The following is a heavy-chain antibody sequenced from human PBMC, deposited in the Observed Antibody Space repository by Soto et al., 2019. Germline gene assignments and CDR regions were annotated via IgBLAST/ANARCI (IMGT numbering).Heavy chain of an antibody. CDR2: IYSGGST. J-gene: IGHJ4*02. V-gene: IGHV3-53*01. D-gene: IGHD3-22*01. Sequence: GGSLRLSCAASGFTVSSNYMSWVRQAPGKGLEWVSVIYSGGSTYYADSVKGRFTISRDNSKNTLYLQMNSLRAEDTAVYYCARDAPYYYDSSGYYYVDYWGQGTLVTVSS. CDR3: ARDAPYYYDSSGYYYVDY. CDR1: GFTVSSNY.